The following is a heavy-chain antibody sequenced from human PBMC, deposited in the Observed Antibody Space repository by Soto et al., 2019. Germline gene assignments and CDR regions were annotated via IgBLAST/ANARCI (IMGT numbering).Heavy chain of an antibody. CDR2: IYYSGST. CDR3: ARGFMTIISPSGMDV. D-gene: IGHD3-10*01. Sequence: VQLRESGPGLVKPSQTLSLTCTVSGGSISSGGYYWSWIRQHPGKGLEWIGYIYYSGSTYYNPSLRSRVTISVDTSKNQFSLKLSSVTAADTAVYYSARGFMTIISPSGMDVWGQGTTVTVSS. J-gene: IGHJ6*02. CDR1: GGSISSGGYY. V-gene: IGHV4-31*03.